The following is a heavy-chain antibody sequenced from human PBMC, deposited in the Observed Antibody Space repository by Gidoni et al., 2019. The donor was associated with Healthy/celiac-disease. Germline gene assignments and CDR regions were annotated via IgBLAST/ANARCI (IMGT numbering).Heavy chain of an antibody. CDR1: AFTFSSYA. V-gene: IGHV3-23*01. D-gene: IGHD6-6*01. CDR3: AKDWAARYPNNWFDP. CDR2: ISGSGGST. J-gene: IGHJ5*02. Sequence: EVQLLESGGGLVQPGGSLRLSCAASAFTFSSYAMSWVRQAPGKGLEWVAGISGSGGSTYYADSVKGRFTISRDNSKNTLYLQMNSLRAEDTAVYYCAKDWAARYPNNWFDPWGQGTLVTVSS.